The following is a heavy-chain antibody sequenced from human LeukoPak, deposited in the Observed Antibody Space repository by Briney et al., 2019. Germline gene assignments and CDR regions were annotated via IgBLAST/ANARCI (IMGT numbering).Heavy chain of an antibody. V-gene: IGHV4-61*01. J-gene: IGHJ3*02. CDR2: IYYSGST. CDR1: GGSVSSGSYY. Sequence: SETLSLTCTVSGGSVSSGSYYWSWIRQPPGKGLEWIGYIYYSGSTNYNPSLKSRVTISVDTSRNQLSLKLSSVTAADTAVYYCARGRGETMAWYDAFDIWGQGTMVTVSS. CDR3: ARGRGETMAWYDAFDI. D-gene: IGHD4/OR15-4a*01.